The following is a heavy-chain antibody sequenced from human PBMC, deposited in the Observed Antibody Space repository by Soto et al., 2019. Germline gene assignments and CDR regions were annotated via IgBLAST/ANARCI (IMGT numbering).Heavy chain of an antibody. CDR3: ARFRSLGYNFFDY. D-gene: IGHD3-16*02. Sequence: RASVKVSCKTSGDTFTTYAIHWVRQAPGQRLEWLGWISIGNGYTKYSAKFQDRVTITWDTSATTAYIQLSSLMSEDTAVYYCARFRSLGYNFFDYWGQGTLVTVSS. V-gene: IGHV1-3*04. J-gene: IGHJ4*02. CDR2: ISIGNGYT. CDR1: GDTFTTYA.